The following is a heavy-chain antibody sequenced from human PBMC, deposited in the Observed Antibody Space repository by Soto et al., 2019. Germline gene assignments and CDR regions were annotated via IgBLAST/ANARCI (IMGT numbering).Heavy chain of an antibody. CDR3: ARDVVAVAAFYFDY. J-gene: IGHJ4*02. CDR2: IKQDGSEK. D-gene: IGHD6-19*01. CDR1: GFTFSSYW. V-gene: IGHV3-7*01. Sequence: GGSLRLSCAASGFTFSSYWMSWVRQAPGKGLEWVANIKQDGSEKYYVDSVKGRFTISRDNAKNSLYLQMDSLRAEDTAVYYCARDVVAVAAFYFDYWGQGTLVTVSS.